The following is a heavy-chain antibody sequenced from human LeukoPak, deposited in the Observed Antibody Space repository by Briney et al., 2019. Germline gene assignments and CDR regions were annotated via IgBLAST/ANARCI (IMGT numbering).Heavy chain of an antibody. D-gene: IGHD2-2*01. V-gene: IGHV3-30*18. CDR2: ISYDGRNK. J-gene: IGHJ4*02. CDR1: GFTFSSYG. CDR3: AKDRVPAADY. Sequence: GGSLRLSCAASGFTFSSYGMHWVRQAPGKGLEWVAVISYDGRNKYYADSVKGRFTISRDNSKNTLYLQMNSLRAEDTAVYYCAKDRVPAADYWGQGTLVTVSS.